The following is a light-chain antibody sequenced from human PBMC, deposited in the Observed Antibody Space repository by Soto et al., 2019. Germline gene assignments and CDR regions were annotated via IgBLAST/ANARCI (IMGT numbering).Light chain of an antibody. Sequence: EIVLTQSPGTLSLSPGERVTLSCRASQSVNNNYLAWYQQKPGQAPRLLIYGASSRASGIPDRFSGSESGTDFTLTISRLEPEDFAVYHCQQYSSLPWTFGQGTKVEIK. V-gene: IGKV3-20*01. CDR2: GAS. CDR1: QSVNNNY. CDR3: QQYSSLPWT. J-gene: IGKJ1*01.